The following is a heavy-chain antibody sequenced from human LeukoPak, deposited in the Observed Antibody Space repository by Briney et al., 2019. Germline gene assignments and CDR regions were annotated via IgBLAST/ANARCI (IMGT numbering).Heavy chain of an antibody. V-gene: IGHV4-34*01. J-gene: IGHJ3*02. CDR3: ARTTSIAAAGVAFDI. CDR1: GGSFSGYY. D-gene: IGHD6-13*01. CDR2: INHSGST. Sequence: SETLSLTCAVYGGSFSGYYWSWIRQPPGKGLEWIGEINHSGSTNYNPSLKSRVTISVDTSKNQFSLKLSSVTAADTAVYYCARTTSIAAAGVAFDIWGQGTMVTVSS.